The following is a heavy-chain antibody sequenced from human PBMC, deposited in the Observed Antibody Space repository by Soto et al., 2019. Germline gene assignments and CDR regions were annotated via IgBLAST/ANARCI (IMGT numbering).Heavy chain of an antibody. CDR1: GGSISSSSYY. CDR2: IYYSGST. J-gene: IGHJ4*02. V-gene: IGHV4-39*01. D-gene: IGHD5-12*01. Sequence: SETLSLTCTVSGGSISSSSYYWGWIRQPPGKGLEWIGSIYYSGSTYYNPSLKSRVTISVDTSKNQFSLKLSSVTAADTAVYYCARHGDGYNLERDGYNLEANLDYWGQGTLVTVSS. CDR3: ARHGDGYNLERDGYNLEANLDY.